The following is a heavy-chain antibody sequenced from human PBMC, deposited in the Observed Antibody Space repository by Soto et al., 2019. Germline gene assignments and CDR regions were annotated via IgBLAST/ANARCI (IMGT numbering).Heavy chain of an antibody. CDR2: INHSGST. D-gene: IGHD5-12*01. Sequence: SETLYLTCAVYGGSFSGYYWSGIRQPPGKGREGIGEINHSGSTNSKPSPKRRVTISVETSMNLFSLKLSSVTAADTAVYYCAKARIVARYYYYGMDVWGEGTAVT. J-gene: IGHJ6*01. CDR3: AKARIVARYYYYGMDV. CDR1: GGSFSGYY. V-gene: IGHV4-34*01.